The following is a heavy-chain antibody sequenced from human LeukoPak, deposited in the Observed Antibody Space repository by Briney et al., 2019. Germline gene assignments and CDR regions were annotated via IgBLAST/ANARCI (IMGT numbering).Heavy chain of an antibody. CDR2: MSTSDSPI. CDR1: GFTFSDYY. V-gene: IGHV3-11*04. D-gene: IGHD6-13*01. J-gene: IGHJ4*02. Sequence: GGSLRLSCAASGFTFSDYYMSWIRQAPGKGLEWVSCMSTSDSPIYYADSVKGRFTISRDNAKNSLYLQMNSLRAEDTAVYYCARGAYSSSWYAVSFDYWGQGTMVTVSS. CDR3: ARGAYSSSWYAVSFDY.